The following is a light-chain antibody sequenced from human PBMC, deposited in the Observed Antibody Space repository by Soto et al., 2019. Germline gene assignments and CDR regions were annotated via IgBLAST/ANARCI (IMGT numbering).Light chain of an antibody. J-gene: IGKJ4*01. CDR2: GAS. V-gene: IGKV3-20*01. CDR1: QSVSSSY. CDR3: QQYGRSPLT. Sequence: EIVLTQSPGTLSLSPGERATLSCRASQSVSSSYLAWYQQKPGQAPRLLIYGASSRATGISYRFSGSGSGTDFTLTISRLEPEDFAVYYCQQYGRSPLTFGGGTKVEIK.